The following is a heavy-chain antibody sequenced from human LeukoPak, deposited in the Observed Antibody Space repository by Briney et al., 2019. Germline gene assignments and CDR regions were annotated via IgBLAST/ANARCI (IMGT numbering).Heavy chain of an antibody. CDR2: ISPYNDNT. Sequence: ASVKVSCKASGYNFITYPLIWVRQAPGQGLEWMGRISPYNDNTDLAQDLQGRVTMTTDTSTSTAYMELRGLTSDDTAVFFCARVATIWGSHRYFDYWGQGTLVTVSS. V-gene: IGHV1-18*01. J-gene: IGHJ4*02. CDR1: GYNFITYP. D-gene: IGHD3-16*02. CDR3: ARVATIWGSHRYFDY.